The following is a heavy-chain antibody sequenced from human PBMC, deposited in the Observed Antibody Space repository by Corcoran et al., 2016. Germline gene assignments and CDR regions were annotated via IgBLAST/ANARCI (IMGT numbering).Heavy chain of an antibody. CDR2: TYYRSKWYN. D-gene: IGHD3-22*01. J-gene: IGHJ6*02. CDR1: GDSVSSNSAA. Sequence: QVQLQQSGPGLVKPSQTLSLTCAISGDSVSSNSAAWNWIRQSPSRGLEWLGRTYYRSKWYNDYAVSVKSRITINTDTSKNQFSLQLNSVTPEDTAVYYCARDRGPLGITMIGGMDVWGQGTTVTVSS. CDR3: ARDRGPLGITMIGGMDV. V-gene: IGHV6-1*01.